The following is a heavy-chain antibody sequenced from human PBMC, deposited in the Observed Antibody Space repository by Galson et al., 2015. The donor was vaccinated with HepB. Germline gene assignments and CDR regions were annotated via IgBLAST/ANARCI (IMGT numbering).Heavy chain of an antibody. V-gene: IGHV3-23*01. J-gene: IGHJ3*02. CDR3: ARLIVGATRGFDI. CDR2: TSNSGSDA. Sequence: SLRLSCAASGFIFSGYAMSWVRQAPGMGLEWVSATSNSGSDAHYADSVRGRFTISRDNSKNTLFLQMNSLRAEDTAVYYCARLIVGATRGFDIWGQGTMVTVSS. D-gene: IGHD1-26*01. CDR1: GFIFSGYA.